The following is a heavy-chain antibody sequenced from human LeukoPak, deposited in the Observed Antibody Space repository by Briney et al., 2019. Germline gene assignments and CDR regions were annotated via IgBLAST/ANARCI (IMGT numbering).Heavy chain of an antibody. V-gene: IGHV3-30-3*01. D-gene: IGHD3-10*01. CDR1: GFTFSNYA. J-gene: IGHJ4*02. Sequence: TGGSLRLSCAATGFTFSNYAIHWGRQAPGKGLEWVAFISDDGSRQHYADSVNGRFTISRDNSKNTLNLKMNSPRAEDTAVYYCVKDRTGTYTLDYWGQGTLVTVSS. CDR3: VKDRTGTYTLDY. CDR2: ISDDGSRQ.